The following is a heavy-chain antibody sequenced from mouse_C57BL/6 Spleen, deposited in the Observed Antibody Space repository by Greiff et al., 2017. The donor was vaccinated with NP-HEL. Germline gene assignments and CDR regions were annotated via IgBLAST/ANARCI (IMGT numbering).Heavy chain of an antibody. CDR2: INPSTGGT. CDR3: ARRGNHSWFAD. V-gene: IGHV1-42*01. D-gene: IGHD2-1*01. CDR1: GYSFTGYY. Sequence: VQLQQSGPELVKPGASVKISCKASGYSFTGYYMNWVKQSPEKSLEWIGEINPSTGGTTYNQKFKATATLTVDKSSSTAYMQLKSLTSEDSAVYCCARRGNHSWFADWGQGTPVTVSA. J-gene: IGHJ3*01.